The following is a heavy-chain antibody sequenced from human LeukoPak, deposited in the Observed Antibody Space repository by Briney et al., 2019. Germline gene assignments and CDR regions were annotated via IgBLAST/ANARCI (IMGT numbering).Heavy chain of an antibody. CDR2: IGSSSSYI. J-gene: IGHJ4*02. Sequence: GGSLRLSCAASGFTFSSYSMNWVRQAPGKGLGWVSSIGSSSSYIYYADSVKGRFTISRDNAKNSLYLQMNSLRAEDTAVYYCERDRDSSGPSPDYWGQGTLVTVSS. V-gene: IGHV3-21*01. CDR3: ERDRDSSGPSPDY. CDR1: GFTFSSYS. D-gene: IGHD3-22*01.